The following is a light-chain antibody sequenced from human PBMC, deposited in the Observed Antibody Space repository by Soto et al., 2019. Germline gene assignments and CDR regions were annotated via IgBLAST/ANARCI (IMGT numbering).Light chain of an antibody. CDR2: GAS. Sequence: EIVMTQSPATLFFFPGERVPLSCRAIQSLSTSYLAWYQQKAAQPPRLLIYGASNRASGIPDRFSGSGSGTDFTLTISRLEPEDFAVYYCQHYGDSPPLTFGPGTRLEI. CDR1: QSLSTSY. CDR3: QHYGDSPPLT. J-gene: IGKJ5*01. V-gene: IGKV3-20*01.